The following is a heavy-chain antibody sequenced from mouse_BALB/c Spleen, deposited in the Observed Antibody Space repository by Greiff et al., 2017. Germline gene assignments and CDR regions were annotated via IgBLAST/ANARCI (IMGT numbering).Heavy chain of an antibody. Sequence: EVQLVESGGGLVKPGGSLKLSCAASGFTFSSYAMSWVRQTPEKRLEWVASISSGGSTYYPDSVKGRFTISRDNARNILYLQMSSLRSEDTAMYYCARDEVYDYAWFAYWGQGTLVTVSA. V-gene: IGHV5-6-5*01. J-gene: IGHJ3*01. CDR2: ISSGGST. CDR1: GFTFSSYA. CDR3: ARDEVYDYAWFAY. D-gene: IGHD2-4*01.